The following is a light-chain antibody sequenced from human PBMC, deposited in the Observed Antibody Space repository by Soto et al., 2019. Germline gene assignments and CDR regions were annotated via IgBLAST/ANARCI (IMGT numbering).Light chain of an antibody. CDR2: DVS. Sequence: DVVLTQSPLSLPVTLGQPASISCRSSQSLVYSDGYTYLIWYQQKPGQAPRLLIYDVSNRATGIPARFSGSGSGTDFTLTISSLEPEDFAVYYCQQRSNWPRTFGQGTKVDIK. J-gene: IGKJ1*01. CDR3: QQRSNWPRT. CDR1: QSLVYSDGYTY. V-gene: IGKV2-30*01.